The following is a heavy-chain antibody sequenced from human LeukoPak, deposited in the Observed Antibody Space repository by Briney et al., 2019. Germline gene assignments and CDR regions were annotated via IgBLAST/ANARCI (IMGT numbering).Heavy chain of an antibody. V-gene: IGHV3-74*01. Sequence: GGSLRLSCAVSGFTFRNYLMHWVRQPPGQGLVWVSRIDQDESRAYADSVKGRFTVSRDNAKNMLYLQLNGLRAEDTAVYFCGRGGDGIDVWGQGTTVIVSS. CDR3: GRGGDGIDV. D-gene: IGHD5-24*01. J-gene: IGHJ3*01. CDR2: IDQDESRA. CDR1: GFTFRNYL.